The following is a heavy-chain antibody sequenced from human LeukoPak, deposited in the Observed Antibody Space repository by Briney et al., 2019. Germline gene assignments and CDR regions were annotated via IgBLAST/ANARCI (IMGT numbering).Heavy chain of an antibody. Sequence: PGGSLRLSCAASGFTFSNAWMSWVRQAPGKGLEWVGRIKSKTDGGTTDYVAPMKGRFTISRDDSKNTLYQQMNSLKTEDTAVYYCTTDGHSGYDVFDYWGQGTLVTVSS. V-gene: IGHV3-15*01. CDR1: GFTFSNAW. D-gene: IGHD5-12*01. J-gene: IGHJ4*02. CDR3: TTDGHSGYDVFDY. CDR2: IKSKTDGGTT.